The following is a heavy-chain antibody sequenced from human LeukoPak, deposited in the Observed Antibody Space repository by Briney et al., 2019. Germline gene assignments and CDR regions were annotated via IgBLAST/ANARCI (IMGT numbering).Heavy chain of an antibody. CDR3: ARDWRYYYGMDV. J-gene: IGHJ6*02. Sequence: PGGSLRLSCAASGFTFSSYSMHWVRQAPGKGLEWVAVISYDGSNKYYADSVKGRFTISRDNSKNTLYLQMNSLRAEDTAVYYCARDWRYYYGMDVWGQGTTVTVSS. CDR1: GFTFSSYS. V-gene: IGHV3-30-3*01. CDR2: ISYDGSNK.